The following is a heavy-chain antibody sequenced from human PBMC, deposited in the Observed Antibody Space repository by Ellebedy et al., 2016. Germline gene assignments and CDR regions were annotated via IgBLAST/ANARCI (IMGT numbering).Heavy chain of an antibody. CDR3: ALLRIAVAGFDY. V-gene: IGHV1-3*01. Sequence: ASVKVSCKASGYTFTSYAMHWVRQAPGQRLEWMGWINAGNGNTKYSQKFQGRVTITRDTSASTAYMELSSLRSEDTAVYYCALLRIAVAGFDYWGQGTLVTVSS. J-gene: IGHJ4*02. CDR2: INAGNGNT. D-gene: IGHD6-19*01. CDR1: GYTFTSYA.